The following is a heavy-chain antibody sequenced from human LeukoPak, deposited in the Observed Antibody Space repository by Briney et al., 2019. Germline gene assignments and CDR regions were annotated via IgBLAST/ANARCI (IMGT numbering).Heavy chain of an antibody. Sequence: GRSLRLSCAASGFTFSSYGMHWVRQAPGKGLEWVAVISYDGSNKYYADSVKGRFTISRDNSKNTLYLQMNSLRAEDTAVYYCAKVAYGSGSAWDYWGQGTLVTVSS. CDR3: AKVAYGSGSAWDY. J-gene: IGHJ4*02. CDR1: GFTFSSYG. CDR2: ISYDGSNK. D-gene: IGHD3-10*01. V-gene: IGHV3-30*18.